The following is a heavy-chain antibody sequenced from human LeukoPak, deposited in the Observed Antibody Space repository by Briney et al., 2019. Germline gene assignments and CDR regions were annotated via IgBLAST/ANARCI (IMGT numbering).Heavy chain of an antibody. J-gene: IGHJ6*02. V-gene: IGHV3-30*18. Sequence: GGSLRLSCAASGFTFSSYGMHWVRQAPGKGLEWVAVISYDGSNKNYADSVKGRFTISRDNSKNTLYLQMNSLRAEDTAVYYCAKAPSTIVVVPAAIETKIYYYYGMDVWGQGTTVTVSS. D-gene: IGHD2-2*01. CDR2: ISYDGSNK. CDR1: GFTFSSYG. CDR3: AKAPSTIVVVPAAIETKIYYYYGMDV.